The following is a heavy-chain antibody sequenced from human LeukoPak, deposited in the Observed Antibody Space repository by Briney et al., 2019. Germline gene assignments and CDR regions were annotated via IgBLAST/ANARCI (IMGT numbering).Heavy chain of an antibody. CDR1: GYSFTSYW. D-gene: IGHD3-22*01. CDR2: IYPGDSNT. J-gene: IGHJ5*02. CDR3: ARRGYYDSSGNNNWFDP. Sequence: GESLKISCKGSGYSFTSYWIGWVRQMPGKGLGWMGIIYPGDSNTKYSPSFQGQVTISADKSISTAYLQWSSLKASDSAMYYCARRGYYDSSGNNNWFDPWGQGTLVTVSS. V-gene: IGHV5-51*01.